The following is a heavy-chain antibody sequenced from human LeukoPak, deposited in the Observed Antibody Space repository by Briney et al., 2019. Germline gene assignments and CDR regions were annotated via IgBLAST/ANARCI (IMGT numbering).Heavy chain of an antibody. CDR2: ISSSSSYI. Sequence: PGGSLRLSCAASGFTFSSYSMNWVRQAPGKGLEWVSSISSSSSYIYYADSVKGRFTISRDNAKNSLYLQMNSLRAKDTAVYYCAREGDADYGDYLNGDYYYYYMDVWGKGTTVTVSS. J-gene: IGHJ6*03. CDR3: AREGDADYGDYLNGDYYYYYMDV. D-gene: IGHD4-17*01. V-gene: IGHV3-21*01. CDR1: GFTFSSYS.